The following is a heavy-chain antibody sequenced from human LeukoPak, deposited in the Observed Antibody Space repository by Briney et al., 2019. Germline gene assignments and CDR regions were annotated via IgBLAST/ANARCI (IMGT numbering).Heavy chain of an antibody. V-gene: IGHV1-18*01. D-gene: IGHD3-10*01. CDR3: ARVMVRGVMSRFDP. CDR1: GYTFTSYG. Sequence: AASVKVSCKASGYTFTSYGISWVRQAPGQGLEWMGWISAYNGNTNYAQKLQGRVTMTRDTSISTAYMELSRLRSDDTAVYYCARVMVRGVMSRFDPWGQGTLVTVSS. CDR2: ISAYNGNT. J-gene: IGHJ5*02.